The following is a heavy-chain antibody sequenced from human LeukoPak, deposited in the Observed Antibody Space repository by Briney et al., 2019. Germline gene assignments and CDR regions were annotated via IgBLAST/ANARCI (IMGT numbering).Heavy chain of an antibody. CDR3: AHGRAGTFNLDY. CDR1: GFSLSTSGVG. CDR2: ISRDDDK. D-gene: IGHD6-19*01. V-gene: IGHV2-5*02. J-gene: IGHJ4*02. Sequence: ESGPTLVKPTQTLTLTCTFSGFSLSTSGVGVGWIRQPPGKALEWLAFISRDDDKRYSPSLNSRLTITKDTSKNQVVLTMTNVDPVDTATYYCAHGRAGTFNLDYWGQGTLVTVSS.